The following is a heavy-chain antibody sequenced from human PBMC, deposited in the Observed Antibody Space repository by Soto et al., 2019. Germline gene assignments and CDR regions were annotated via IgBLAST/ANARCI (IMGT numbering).Heavy chain of an antibody. J-gene: IGHJ5*02. Sequence: GESLKISCKGSGYSFTSYWIGWVRQMPGKGLEWMGIIYPGDSDTRYSPSFQGQVTISADKSISTAYLQWSSLKASDTAMYYCARSACSGGSCPGGGNLDPWGQGTLVTVS. CDR1: GYSFTSYW. CDR2: IYPGDSDT. D-gene: IGHD2-15*01. CDR3: ARSACSGGSCPGGGNLDP. V-gene: IGHV5-51*01.